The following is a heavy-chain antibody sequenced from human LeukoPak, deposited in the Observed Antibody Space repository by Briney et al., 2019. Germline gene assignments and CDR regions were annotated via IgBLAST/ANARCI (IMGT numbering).Heavy chain of an antibody. D-gene: IGHD1-26*01. Sequence: SETLSLTCCGSGFSISGTNWWSWVRQPPRQGLERIGEISLAGQTNFNPSLNGRVTMSLDKSSNKLYLHLTSVSAAATATYFCSRESGPFCPFGYWGQGTLVIVSS. V-gene: IGHV4/OR15-8*02. CDR3: SRESGPFCPFGY. CDR2: ISLAGQT. J-gene: IGHJ4*02. CDR1: GFSISGTNW.